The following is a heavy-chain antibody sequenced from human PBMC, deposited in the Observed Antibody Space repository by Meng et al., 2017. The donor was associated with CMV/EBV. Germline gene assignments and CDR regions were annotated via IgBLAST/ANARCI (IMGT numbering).Heavy chain of an antibody. V-gene: IGHV1-69*05. CDR3: ARERGYSYDPYAFDI. CDR2: IIPIFGTA. Sequence: SVKVSCKASGGTFSSYAISWVRQAPGQGLEWMGGIIPIFGTANYAQKFQGRVTITTDESTSTAYMELSSLRSEDTAVYYCARERGYSYDPYAFDIWGQGIMVTVSS. D-gene: IGHD5-18*01. J-gene: IGHJ3*02. CDR1: GGTFSSYA.